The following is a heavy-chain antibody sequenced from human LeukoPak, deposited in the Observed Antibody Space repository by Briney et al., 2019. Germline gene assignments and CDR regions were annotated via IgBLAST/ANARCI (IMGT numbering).Heavy chain of an antibody. CDR1: GGSISSGDYY. CDR3: ARGPGYDFWSGYPEGYYYYGMDV. J-gene: IGHJ6*02. Sequence: PSQTLSLTCTVSGGSISSGDYYWSWIRQPPGKGLEWIGEINHSGSTNYNPSLKSRVTISVDTSKNQFSLKLSSVTAADTAVYYCARGPGYDFWSGYPEGYYYYGMDVWGQGTTVTVSS. D-gene: IGHD3-3*01. V-gene: IGHV4-30-4*08. CDR2: INHSGST.